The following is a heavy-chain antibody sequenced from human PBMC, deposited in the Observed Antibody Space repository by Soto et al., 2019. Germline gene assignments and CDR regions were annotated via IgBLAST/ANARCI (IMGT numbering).Heavy chain of an antibody. CDR3: ARHFFGTHDSSGYYYSDF. CDR2: IYPGNSDT. CDR1: GYTFTTYW. J-gene: IGHJ4*02. V-gene: IGHV5-51*01. D-gene: IGHD3-22*01. Sequence: PGESLKISCQGSGYTFTTYWIGWVRQMPGKGLEWMSIIYPGNSDTRYSPSFQGQVTISADNSISTAYLQWSSLKASDSAMYYCARHFFGTHDSSGYYYSDFWGQGTLVTVS.